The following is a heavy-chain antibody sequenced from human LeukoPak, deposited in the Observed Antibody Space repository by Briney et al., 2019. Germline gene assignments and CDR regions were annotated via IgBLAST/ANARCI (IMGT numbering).Heavy chain of an antibody. CDR3: ARVDYGSGSYYLPVVDY. Sequence: GGSLRLSCAASGFTFSSYSMNWVRQAPGKGLEWVSYISSSSSTIYYADPVKGRFTISRDNAKNSLYLQMNSLRAEDTAVYYCARVDYGSGSYYLPVVDYWGQGTLVAVSS. J-gene: IGHJ4*02. CDR2: ISSSSSTI. CDR1: GFTFSSYS. D-gene: IGHD3-10*01. V-gene: IGHV3-48*01.